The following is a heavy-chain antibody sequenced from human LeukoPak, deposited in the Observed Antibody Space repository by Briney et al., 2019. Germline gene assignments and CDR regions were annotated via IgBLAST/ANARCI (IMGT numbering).Heavy chain of an antibody. CDR3: AKDISPAVAEAFDI. Sequence: GGSLRLSCAASGFTFSSYSMNWVRQAPGKGLEWVSYISSSSSTIYYADSVKGRFTISRDNAKNSLYLQMNSLRAEDTALYYCAKDISPAVAEAFDIWGQGTMVTVSS. CDR2: ISSSSSTI. CDR1: GFTFSSYS. J-gene: IGHJ3*02. D-gene: IGHD6-19*01. V-gene: IGHV3-48*04.